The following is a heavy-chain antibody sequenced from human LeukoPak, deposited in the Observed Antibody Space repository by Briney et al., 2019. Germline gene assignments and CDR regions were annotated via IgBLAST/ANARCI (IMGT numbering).Heavy chain of an antibody. D-gene: IGHD4-11*01. CDR3: ARVTTDFDC. Sequence: PGGSLRLSCAASGFTFSSYEMNWVRQAPGKGLEWVSYISSSGSTIYYADSVKGRFTISRDNAKNSLYLQMNSLRAEDTAVYYCARVTTDFDCWGQGTLVTVSS. CDR1: GFTFSSYE. CDR2: ISSSGSTI. J-gene: IGHJ4*02. V-gene: IGHV3-48*03.